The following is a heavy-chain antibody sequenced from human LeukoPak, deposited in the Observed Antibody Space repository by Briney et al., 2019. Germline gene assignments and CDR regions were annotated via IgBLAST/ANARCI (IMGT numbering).Heavy chain of an antibody. V-gene: IGHV3-48*01. D-gene: IGHD3-22*01. CDR2: IRSSSATI. J-gene: IGHJ4*02. CDR1: GFTFSVYS. CDR3: AREAEGSGYYYDFEQ. Sequence: PGGSLRLSCAASGFTFSVYSMNWVRQAPGKGLEWISYIRSSSATIHYADSVKGRFTISRDNAKNSLYLQMNSLRAEDTAVYYCAREAEGSGYYYDFEQWGQGTLVTVSS.